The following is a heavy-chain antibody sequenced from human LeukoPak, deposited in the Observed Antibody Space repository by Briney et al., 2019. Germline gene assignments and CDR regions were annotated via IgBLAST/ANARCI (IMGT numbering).Heavy chain of an antibody. CDR3: ASGRGRWELLLDY. V-gene: IGHV3-30*03. CDR2: ISYDGSNK. CDR1: GFTFSSYG. J-gene: IGHJ4*02. Sequence: GGSLRLSCAASGFTFSSYGMHWVRQAPGKGLEWVAVISYDGSNKYYADSVKGRFTIPRDNSKNTLYLQMNSLRAEDTAVYYCASGRGRWELLLDYWGQGTLVTVSS. D-gene: IGHD1-26*01.